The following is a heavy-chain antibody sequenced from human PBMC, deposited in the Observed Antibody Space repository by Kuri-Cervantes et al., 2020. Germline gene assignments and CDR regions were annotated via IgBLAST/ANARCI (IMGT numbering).Heavy chain of an antibody. D-gene: IGHD6-19*01. V-gene: IGHV5-51*01. Sequence: KVSCKGSGYSFTSYWIGWVRQMPGKGLEWMGIIYPGDSDTRYGPSFQGQVTISADKSISTAYLQWSSLKASDTAMYYCARAGIAVAGKVAWFDPWGQGTLVTVSS. CDR2: IYPGDSDT. CDR3: ARAGIAVAGKVAWFDP. CDR1: GYSFTSYW. J-gene: IGHJ5*02.